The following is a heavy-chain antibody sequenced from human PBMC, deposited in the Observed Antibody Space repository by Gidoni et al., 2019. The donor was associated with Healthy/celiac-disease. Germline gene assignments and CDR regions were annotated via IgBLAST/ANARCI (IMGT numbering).Heavy chain of an antibody. CDR2: ISSNGGST. D-gene: IGHD1-1*01. V-gene: IGHV3-64D*06. J-gene: IGHJ4*02. CDR1: GSTFSSFA. CDR3: VKDSERNWRKFDY. Sequence: EVQLVESGGGLVQRGGSLRLSCSASGSTFSSFAMHWVRQAPGKGLEYVSAISSNGGSTYYADSVKGRFTISRYNSKNTLYLQMSSLRAEDTAVYYCVKDSERNWRKFDYWGQGTLVTVSS.